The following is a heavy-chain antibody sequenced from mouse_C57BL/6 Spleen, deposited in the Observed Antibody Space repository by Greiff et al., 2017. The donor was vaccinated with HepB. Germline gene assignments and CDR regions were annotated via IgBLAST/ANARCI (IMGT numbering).Heavy chain of an antibody. J-gene: IGHJ3*01. V-gene: IGHV5-9-1*02. CDR1: GFTFSSYA. CDR3: TRSYDYDDGFAY. D-gene: IGHD2-4*01. CDR2: ISSGGDYI. Sequence: EVQRVESGEGLVKPGGSLKLSCAASGFTFSSYAMSWVRQTPEKRLEWVAYISSGGDYIYYADTVKGRFTISRDNARNTLYLQMSSLKSEDTAMYYCTRSYDYDDGFAYWGQGTLVTVSA.